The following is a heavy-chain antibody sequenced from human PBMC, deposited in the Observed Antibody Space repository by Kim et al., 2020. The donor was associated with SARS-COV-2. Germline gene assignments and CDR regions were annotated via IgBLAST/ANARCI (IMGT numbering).Heavy chain of an antibody. D-gene: IGHD6-13*01. V-gene: IGHV4-39*07. CDR1: GGSISSSSYY. CDR2: IYYSGST. Sequence: SETLSLTCTVSGGSISSSSYYWGWIRQPPGKGLEWIGSIYYSGSTYYNPSLKSRVTISVDTSKNQFSLKLSSVTAADTAVYYCAIVAAAGAFYYYYGMDVWGQGSTVTVSS. CDR3: AIVAAAGAFYYYYGMDV. J-gene: IGHJ6*02.